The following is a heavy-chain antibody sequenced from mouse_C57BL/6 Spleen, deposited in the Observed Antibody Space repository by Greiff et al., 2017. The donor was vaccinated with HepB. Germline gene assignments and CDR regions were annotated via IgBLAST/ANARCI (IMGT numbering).Heavy chain of an antibody. J-gene: IGHJ3*01. V-gene: IGHV1-81*01. CDR3: ARSDYGSAFAY. Sequence: QVQLKQSGAELARPGASVKLSCKASGYTFTSYGISWVKQRTGQGLEWIGEIYPRSGNTYYNEKFKGKATLTADKSSSTAYMELRSLTSEDSAVYFRARSDYGSAFAYWGQGTLVTVSA. D-gene: IGHD1-1*01. CDR2: IYPRSGNT. CDR1: GYTFTSYG.